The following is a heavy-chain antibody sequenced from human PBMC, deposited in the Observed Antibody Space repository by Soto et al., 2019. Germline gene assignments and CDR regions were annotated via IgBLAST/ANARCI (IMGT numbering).Heavy chain of an antibody. V-gene: IGHV4-4*07. Sequence: PSETLSLTCTVSGGSISSYYWSWIWQPAGKGLERIGRIYTSGSTNYNPSLKSRVTMSVDTSKNQFSLKLSSVAAADTAVYYCAIGYCSSTRCHSYYDGMDVCGGGSTVTVCS. CDR3: AIGYCSSTRCHSYYDGMDV. J-gene: IGHJ6*01. CDR1: GGSISSYY. CDR2: IYTSGST. D-gene: IGHD2-2*01.